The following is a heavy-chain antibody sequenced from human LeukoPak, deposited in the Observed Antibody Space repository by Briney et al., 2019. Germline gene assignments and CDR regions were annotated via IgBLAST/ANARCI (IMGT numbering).Heavy chain of an antibody. J-gene: IGHJ5*02. CDR1: GYTFTSYD. CDR2: MNPNSGNT. V-gene: IGHV1-8*01. Sequence: ASVNVSCKASGYTFTSYDINWVRQAPGQGLEWMGWMNPNSGNTGSAQKFQGRVTMTRNTSISTAYMELSSLRSEDTAVYYCARGTITMVRGLIIRFNWFDPWGQGTLVTVSS. D-gene: IGHD3-10*01. CDR3: ARGTITMVRGLIIRFNWFDP.